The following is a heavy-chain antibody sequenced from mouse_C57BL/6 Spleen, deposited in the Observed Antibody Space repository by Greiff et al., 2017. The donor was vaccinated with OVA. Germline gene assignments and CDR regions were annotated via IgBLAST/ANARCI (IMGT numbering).Heavy chain of an antibody. CDR2: INPGSGGT. V-gene: IGHV1-54*01. CDR3: AIWDDGYYSFDY. CDR1: GYAFTNYL. J-gene: IGHJ2*01. D-gene: IGHD2-3*01. Sequence: QVQLQQSGAELVRPGTSVKVSCKASGYAFTNYLIEWVKQRPGQGLEWIGVINPGSGGTNYNEKFKGKATLTADKSSSTAYMQLSSLTSEDSAVYFCAIWDDGYYSFDYWGQGTTLTVSS.